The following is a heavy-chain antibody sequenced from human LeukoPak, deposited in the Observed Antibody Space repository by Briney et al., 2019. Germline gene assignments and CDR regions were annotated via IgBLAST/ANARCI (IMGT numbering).Heavy chain of an antibody. Sequence: SETLSLTCTVSGGSISSYYWSWIRQPPGKGLEWIGYIYYSGSTNYNPSLKSRVTISVDTSKNQFSLKQSSVTAADTAVYYCARGVCSGGSCRNWFDPWGQGTLVTVSS. CDR3: ARGVCSGGSCRNWFDP. J-gene: IGHJ5*02. CDR1: GGSISSYY. V-gene: IGHV4-59*01. CDR2: IYYSGST. D-gene: IGHD2-15*01.